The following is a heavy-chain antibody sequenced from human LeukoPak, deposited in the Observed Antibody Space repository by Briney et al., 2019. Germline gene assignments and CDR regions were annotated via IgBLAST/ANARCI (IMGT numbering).Heavy chain of an antibody. CDR1: GGSISSSSYY. V-gene: IGHV4-39*07. CDR2: IYYSGST. J-gene: IGHJ5*02. Sequence: PSETLSLTCTVSGGSISSSSYYWGWIRQPPGKGLEWIGSIYYSGSTYYNPSLKSRVTISVDTSKNQFSLKLSSVTAADTAVYYCARAPMVRGNGFWFDPWGQGTLVTVSS. D-gene: IGHD3-10*01. CDR3: ARAPMVRGNGFWFDP.